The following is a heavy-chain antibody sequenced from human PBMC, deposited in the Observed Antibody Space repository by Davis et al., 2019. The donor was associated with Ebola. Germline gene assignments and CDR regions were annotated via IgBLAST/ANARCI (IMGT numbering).Heavy chain of an antibody. CDR3: AAQYSNGWFDP. CDR1: GGSFSTYF. CDR2: VFHSGTT. Sequence: AETLSLTCTVSGGSFSTYFWSWIWQSSGKGLEGIGYVFHSGTTNYNPSFKSRVTKSVDMSKNQFSLRLSSVTAADTAVYYCAAQYSNGWFDPWGQGTLVTVSS. J-gene: IGHJ5*02. V-gene: IGHV4-59*01. D-gene: IGHD5-18*01.